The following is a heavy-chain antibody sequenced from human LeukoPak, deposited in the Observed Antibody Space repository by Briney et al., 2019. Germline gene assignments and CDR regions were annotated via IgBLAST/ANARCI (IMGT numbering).Heavy chain of an antibody. CDR3: ARTLDGSYYVLEY. CDR2: IYSGGST. Sequence: GGSLRLSCAASGFTVSSNYMSWVRQAPGKGLEWVSVIYSGGSTYYADSVMGRFTISRDNSKNTLYLQMNSLRAEDTAVYYCARTLDGSYYVLEYRGQGTLVTVSS. CDR1: GFTVSSNY. D-gene: IGHD1-26*01. V-gene: IGHV3-53*01. J-gene: IGHJ4*02.